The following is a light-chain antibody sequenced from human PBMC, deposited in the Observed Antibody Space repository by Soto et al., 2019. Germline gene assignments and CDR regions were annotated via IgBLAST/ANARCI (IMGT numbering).Light chain of an antibody. CDR1: RIGSKS. Sequence: SYELTQPPSVSVAPGQTARITCGGNRIGSKSVHWFQQKPGQAPVLVVHEDSDRPSGIPERFSGSNSGGTATLTISRVEAGDEADYYCQVWDSRDDHRVFGGGTKGTVL. V-gene: IGLV3-21*02. J-gene: IGLJ2*01. CDR2: EDS. CDR3: QVWDSRDDHRV.